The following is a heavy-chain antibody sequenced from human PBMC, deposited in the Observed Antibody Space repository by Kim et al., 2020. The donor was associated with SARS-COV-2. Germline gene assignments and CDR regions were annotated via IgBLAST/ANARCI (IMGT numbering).Heavy chain of an antibody. CDR3: ARVSGSGSYPYFDY. V-gene: IGHV4-39*07. J-gene: IGHJ4*02. D-gene: IGHD3-10*01. CDR1: GGSISSSSYY. Sequence: SETLSLTCTVSGGSISSSSYYWGWIRQPPGKGLEWIGSIYYSGSTYYNPSLKSRVTISVDTSKNQFSLKLSSVTAADTAVYYCARVSGSGSYPYFDYWGQGTLVTVSS. CDR2: IYYSGST.